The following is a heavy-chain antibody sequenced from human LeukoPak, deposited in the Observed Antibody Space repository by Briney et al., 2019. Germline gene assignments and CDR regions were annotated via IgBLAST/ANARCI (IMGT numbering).Heavy chain of an antibody. CDR1: GYTFTSYG. D-gene: IGHD2-2*01. J-gene: IGHJ6*04. CDR3: ARVRGWDIVVVPAAHPYYYYGMDV. CDR2: ISAYNGNT. Sequence: ASVKVSCKASGYTFTSYGISRVRQAPGQGLEWMGWISAYNGNTNYAQKLQGRVTMTTDTSTSTAYMELKSLRSDDTAVYYCARVRGWDIVVVPAAHPYYYYGMDVWGKGTTVTVSS. V-gene: IGHV1-18*04.